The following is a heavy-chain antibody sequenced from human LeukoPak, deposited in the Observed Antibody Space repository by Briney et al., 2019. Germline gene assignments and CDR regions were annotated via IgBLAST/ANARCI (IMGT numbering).Heavy chain of an antibody. Sequence: GGSLRLSCAASGFTFSSYGMSWVRQAPGKGLEWVSGISWNSGSIGYADSVKGRFTISRDNAKNSLYLQMNSLRAEDMALYYCAKAVGITHDAFDIWGQGTMVTVSS. CDR1: GFTFSSYG. V-gene: IGHV3-9*03. J-gene: IGHJ3*02. D-gene: IGHD3-10*01. CDR3: AKAVGITHDAFDI. CDR2: ISWNSGSI.